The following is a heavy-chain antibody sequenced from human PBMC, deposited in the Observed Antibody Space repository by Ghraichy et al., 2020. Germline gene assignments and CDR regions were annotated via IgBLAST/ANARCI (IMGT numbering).Heavy chain of an antibody. CDR1: GFTFSYYG. CDR2: ISSGGNTI. Sequence: GGSLRLSCEASGFTFSYYGMYWVRQAPGKGLEWLSYISSGGNTIYYADSVKGRFSISRDNAKNSLDLHMIALRAEDTAVYYCARDPRIRFLGFEVYWGQGILVTVSS. J-gene: IGHJ4*02. D-gene: IGHD3-3*01. CDR3: ARDPRIRFLGFEVY. V-gene: IGHV3-48*04.